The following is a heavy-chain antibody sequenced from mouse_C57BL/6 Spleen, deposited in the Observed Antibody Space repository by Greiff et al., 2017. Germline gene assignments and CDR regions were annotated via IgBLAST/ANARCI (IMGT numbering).Heavy chain of an antibody. Sequence: QVQLQQPGAELVKPGASVKLSCKASGYTFTSYWMQWVKQRPGQGLEWIGEIDPSDSYTNYNQKFKGKATLTVDTPSSPAYMQLSSLTSEDSAVYYCASTGLRRNYYAMDYWGQGTSVTVSS. J-gene: IGHJ4*01. CDR2: IDPSDSYT. CDR3: ASTGLRRNYYAMDY. D-gene: IGHD2-4*01. CDR1: GYTFTSYW. V-gene: IGHV1-50*01.